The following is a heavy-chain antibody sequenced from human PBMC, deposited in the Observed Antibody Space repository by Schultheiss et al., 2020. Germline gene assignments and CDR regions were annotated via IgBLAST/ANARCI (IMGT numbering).Heavy chain of an antibody. CDR2: IFYSGST. CDR3: ASQSHSYSHFDS. J-gene: IGHJ4*02. CDR1: GGSISSSY. D-gene: IGHD2-15*01. Sequence: GSLRLSCTVSGGSISSSYLSWIRQPPGKGLEWIGYIFYSGSTKYNPSLKSRVTISVDTSKNQFSLKVSSVTAADTAVYYCASQSHSYSHFDSWGQGTLVTVSS. V-gene: IGHV4-59*01.